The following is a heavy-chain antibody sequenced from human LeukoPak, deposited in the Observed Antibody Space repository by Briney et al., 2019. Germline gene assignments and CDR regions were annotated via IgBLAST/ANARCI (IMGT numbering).Heavy chain of an antibody. V-gene: IGHV3-23*01. J-gene: IGHJ4*02. Sequence: AGGSLRLSCAASGFTFNDYYMSWIRQAPGKGLEWVSTISGSGGSSYYADSVKGRFTISRDNSKNTLYLQMNSLRAEDTAVYYCAKDLGHLASSGYYSPFEYWGQGTLVTVSS. CDR3: AKDLGHLASSGYYSPFEY. D-gene: IGHD3-22*01. CDR2: ISGSGGSS. CDR1: GFTFNDYY.